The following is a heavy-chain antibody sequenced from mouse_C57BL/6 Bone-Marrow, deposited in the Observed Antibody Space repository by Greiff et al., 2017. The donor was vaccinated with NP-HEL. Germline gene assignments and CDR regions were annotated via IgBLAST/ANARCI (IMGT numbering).Heavy chain of an antibody. CDR1: GYTFTDYN. CDR3: AGGDYGSSPYYAMDY. D-gene: IGHD1-1*01. V-gene: IGHV1-22*01. J-gene: IGHJ4*01. CDR2: INPNNGGT. Sequence: VQLQQSGPELVKPGASVKMSCKASGYTFTDYNMHWVKQSHGKSLEWIGYINPNNGGTSYNQKFKGKATLTVNKSSSTAYMELRSLTSEDSAVYYCAGGDYGSSPYYAMDYWGQGTSVTVSS.